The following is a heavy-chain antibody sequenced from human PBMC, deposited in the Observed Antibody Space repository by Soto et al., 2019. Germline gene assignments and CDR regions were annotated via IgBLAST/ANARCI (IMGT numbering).Heavy chain of an antibody. Sequence: PSETLSLTCTVSAASFSKYYWTWIRQSPGKGLEWIGYIYFNGNTNYNPSLKRRVTMSIDTSKKQFSLNLSSVTAADTAVYYCARGPYYYDSSGYYPFDYWGQGTLVTVSS. D-gene: IGHD3-22*01. CDR1: AASFSKYY. V-gene: IGHV4-59*01. J-gene: IGHJ4*02. CDR3: ARGPYYYDSSGYYPFDY. CDR2: IYFNGNT.